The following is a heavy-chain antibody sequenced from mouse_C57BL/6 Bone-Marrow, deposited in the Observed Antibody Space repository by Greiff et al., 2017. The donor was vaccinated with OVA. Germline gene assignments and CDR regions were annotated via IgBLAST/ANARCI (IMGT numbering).Heavy chain of an antibody. Sequence: VQLQQPGAELVKPGASVKLSCKASGYTFTSYWMQWVKQRPGQGLEWIGEIDPSDSYTNYNQKFKGKATLTVDTSSSTAYMQLSSLTSEDSAVYYCARLITTVVAHYFDYWGQGTTLTVSS. CDR1: GYTFTSYW. CDR3: ARLITTVVAHYFDY. J-gene: IGHJ2*01. CDR2: IDPSDSYT. D-gene: IGHD1-1*01. V-gene: IGHV1-50*01.